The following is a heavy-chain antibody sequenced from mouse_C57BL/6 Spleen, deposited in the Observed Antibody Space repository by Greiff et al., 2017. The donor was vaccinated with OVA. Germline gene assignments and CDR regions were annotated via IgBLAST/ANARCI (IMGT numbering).Heavy chain of an antibody. CDR3: ARYYGSSYRYFDV. D-gene: IGHD1-1*01. CDR1: GYSITSDY. V-gene: IGHV3-8*01. Sequence: DVKLQESGPGLAKPSQTLSLTCSVTGYSITSDYWNWIRKFPGNKLEYMGYISYSGSTYYNPSLKSRISITRDTSKNQYYLQLNSVTTEDTATYYCARYYGSSYRYFDVWGTGTTVTVSS. CDR2: ISYSGST. J-gene: IGHJ1*03.